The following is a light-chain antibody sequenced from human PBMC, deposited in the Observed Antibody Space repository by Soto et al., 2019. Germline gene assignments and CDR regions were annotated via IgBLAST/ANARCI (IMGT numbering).Light chain of an antibody. CDR3: QQYGRSPLT. V-gene: IGKV3-20*01. CDR2: GAS. Sequence: EIVLTQSPGTLSLSPGERATLSCRASQTVTSSYLAWYQQKPGQAPRLLIYGASSRAAGIPDRFSGSGSGTDFTLTISRLEPEDFAEYHCQQYGRSPLTFGGGTKVEIK. J-gene: IGKJ4*01. CDR1: QTVTSSY.